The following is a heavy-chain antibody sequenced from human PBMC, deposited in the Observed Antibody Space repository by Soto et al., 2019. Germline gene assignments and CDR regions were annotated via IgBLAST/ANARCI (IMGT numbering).Heavy chain of an antibody. V-gene: IGHV1-69*01. CDR2: IIPMLGTA. D-gene: IGHD3-22*01. CDR3: ATFDSNGYYPQNHY. Sequence: QVHLAQSGSVVKKPGSSVKVSCKASGDTFSSFSVNWVRQAPGQGFEWMGGIIPMLGTANFTQKFQGRVTITADESTSTAHMELNNLRSEDTAVYYCATFDSNGYYPQNHYWGPGTLVTVSS. CDR1: GDTFSSFS. J-gene: IGHJ4*02.